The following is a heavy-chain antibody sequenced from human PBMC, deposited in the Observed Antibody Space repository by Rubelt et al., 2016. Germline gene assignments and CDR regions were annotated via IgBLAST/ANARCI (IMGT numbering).Heavy chain of an antibody. CDR2: INTDGST. J-gene: IGHJ6*02. CDR1: RYW. V-gene: IGHV3-74*01. Sequence: RYWMHWVRQAPGKGLVWVSRINTDGSTSYADSVKGRFTISRDNGKNTLYLQMNSLRAVDTAVYYCARNLYYGMDVWGQGTTVTVSS. D-gene: IGHD2-2*02. CDR3: ARNLYYGMDV.